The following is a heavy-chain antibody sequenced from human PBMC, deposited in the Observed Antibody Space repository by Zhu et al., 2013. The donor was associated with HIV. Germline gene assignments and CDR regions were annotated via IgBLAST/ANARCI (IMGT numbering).Heavy chain of an antibody. CDR2: ISAYNGNT. D-gene: IGHD3-16*02. Sequence: QVQLVQSGAEVKKPGASVKVSCKASGYTFTSYGISWVRQAPGQGLEWMGWISAYNGNTNYAQKLQGRVTMTTDTSTSTAYMELRSLRSDDTAVYYCARDPRRGMITFGGVIVTHQTRGYYYYGMDVWGQGTTVTVSS. CDR3: ARDPRRGMITFGGVIVTHQTRGYYYYGMDV. J-gene: IGHJ6*02. CDR1: GYTFTSYG. V-gene: IGHV1-18*04.